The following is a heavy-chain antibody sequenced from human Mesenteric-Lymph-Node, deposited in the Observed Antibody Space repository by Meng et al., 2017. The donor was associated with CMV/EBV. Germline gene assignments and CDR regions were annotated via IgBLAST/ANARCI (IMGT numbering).Heavy chain of an antibody. CDR3: ARDLEDTTLVPRFDS. J-gene: IGHJ4*02. D-gene: IGHD5-18*01. Sequence: ASVKVSCKASGYTFTGYYMHWVRQAPGQGLEWMGWIDPNSGGTNYAQKLQDRVTMTTDTSTTTAYMELRSLRSDDTAVYFCARDLEDTTLVPRFDSWGQGTLVTVSS. CDR1: GYTFTGYY. V-gene: IGHV1-2*02. CDR2: IDPNSGGT.